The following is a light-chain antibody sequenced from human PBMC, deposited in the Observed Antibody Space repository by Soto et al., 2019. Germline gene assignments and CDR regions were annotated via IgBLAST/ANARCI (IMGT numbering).Light chain of an antibody. CDR3: QLSDSSLT. J-gene: IGKJ5*01. Sequence: DLQMAPSPSCLVASVGDRVAIPRRASHNINTYLNWYQQRPGKAPRLLIYAASSVQGGVPSRFSGSGSGTDFTLTISSLQPEDFATYYCQLSDSSLTFGQGTRLEIK. CDR1: HNINTY. V-gene: IGKV1-39*01. CDR2: AAS.